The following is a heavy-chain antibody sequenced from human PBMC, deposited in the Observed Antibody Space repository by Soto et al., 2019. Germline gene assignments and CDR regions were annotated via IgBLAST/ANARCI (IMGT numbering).Heavy chain of an antibody. D-gene: IGHD3-3*01. Sequence: ASVKVSCKASGGTFSSYAISWVRQAPGQGLEWMGGIIPIFGTANYAQKFQGRVTITADKSTSTAYMELSSLRSEDTAVYYCARDQDFGVVSSVYYGMDVWGQGTTVTSP. V-gene: IGHV1-69*06. J-gene: IGHJ6*02. CDR2: IIPIFGTA. CDR1: GGTFSSYA. CDR3: ARDQDFGVVSSVYYGMDV.